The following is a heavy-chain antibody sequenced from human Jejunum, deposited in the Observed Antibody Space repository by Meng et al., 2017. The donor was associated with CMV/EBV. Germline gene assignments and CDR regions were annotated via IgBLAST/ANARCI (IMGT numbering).Heavy chain of an antibody. CDR1: GYTFTSYD. CDR3: ATGVADFEY. D-gene: IGHD6-19*01. J-gene: IGHJ4*02. V-gene: IGHV1-8*01. CDR2: MNPNRGTA. Sequence: QVQLVQSGAEVKKPGASVKVSCKASGYTFTSYDINWVRQGTGQGLEWMGWMNPNRGTAGYAQKFQGRVTMTRNISKSTAYMDLSSLRSEDTAVYYCATGVADFEYWGQGTLVTVSS.